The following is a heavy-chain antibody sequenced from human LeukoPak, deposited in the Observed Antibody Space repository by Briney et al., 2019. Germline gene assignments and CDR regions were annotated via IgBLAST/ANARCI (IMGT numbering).Heavy chain of an antibody. D-gene: IGHD4-17*01. J-gene: IGHJ1*01. V-gene: IGHV1-24*01. CDR3: ATKGPYGDYQHFQH. CDR2: FDPEDGET. CDR1: GYTLTELS. Sequence: ASVKVSCKVSGYTLTELSMHWVRQAPGKGLEWVGGFDPEDGETIYAQKFQGRVTMTEDTSTDTAYMELSSLRSEDTAVYYCATKGPYGDYQHFQHWGQGTLVTVSS.